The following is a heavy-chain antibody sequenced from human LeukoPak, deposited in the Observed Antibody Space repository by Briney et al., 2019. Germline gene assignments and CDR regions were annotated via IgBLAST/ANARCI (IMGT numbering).Heavy chain of an antibody. J-gene: IGHJ4*02. CDR3: VRQRYYYDSSGPYFDY. CDR2: ISSGGNNQ. Sequence: PGRSLRLSCAASGFTFSSYRMYWVRQAPGKGLEWVAVISSGGNNQYYADSVKGRFTISRDNSKNTLYLQMNSLRAEDTAVYYCVRQRYYYDSSGPYFDYWGQGALVTVSS. CDR1: GFTFSSYR. D-gene: IGHD3-22*01. V-gene: IGHV3-30*14.